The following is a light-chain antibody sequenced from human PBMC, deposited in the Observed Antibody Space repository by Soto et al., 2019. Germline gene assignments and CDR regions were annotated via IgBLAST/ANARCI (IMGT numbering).Light chain of an antibody. Sequence: QSVMTQPAWVSGSPGQSITISCTGTSSDIGSYKYVSWYQQHPGKAPKLMIYEVSNRPSGVSNRFSGSKSGNTASLTISGLQAEDEADYHCGSYTSSATLIFGGGTKLTVL. J-gene: IGLJ2*01. CDR3: GSYTSSATLI. CDR2: EVS. V-gene: IGLV2-14*01. CDR1: SSDIGSYKY.